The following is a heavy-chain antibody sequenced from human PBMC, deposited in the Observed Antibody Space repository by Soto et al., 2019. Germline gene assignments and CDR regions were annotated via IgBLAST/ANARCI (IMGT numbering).Heavy chain of an antibody. J-gene: IGHJ4*02. CDR2: INPSGGST. CDR3: ARARKIAARTKRFDY. Sequence: ASVKVSCKASGYTFTIYYMHWVRQAPGQGLEWMGIINPSGGSTSYAQKFQGRVTMTRDTSTSTVYMELSSLRSEDTAVYYCARARKIAARTKRFDYWGQGTLVTVS. CDR1: GYTFTIYY. D-gene: IGHD6-6*01. V-gene: IGHV1-46*03.